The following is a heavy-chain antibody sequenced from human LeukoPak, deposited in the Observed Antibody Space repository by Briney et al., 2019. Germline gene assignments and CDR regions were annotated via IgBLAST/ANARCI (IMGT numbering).Heavy chain of an antibody. V-gene: IGHV3-30*01. CDR3: ARDSSYYDSSGYYFLDY. Sequence: GGSLRLSCAASGFTFSSYAMHWVRQAPGKGLEWVAVISYDGSNKYYADSVKGRFTISRDNSKNTLYLQMNSLRAEDTAVYYCARDSSYYDSSGYYFLDYWGQGTLVTVSS. CDR2: ISYDGSNK. D-gene: IGHD3-22*01. CDR1: GFTFSSYA. J-gene: IGHJ4*02.